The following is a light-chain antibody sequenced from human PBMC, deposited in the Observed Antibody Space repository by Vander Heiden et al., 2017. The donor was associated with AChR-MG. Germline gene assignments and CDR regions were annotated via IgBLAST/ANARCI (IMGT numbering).Light chain of an antibody. CDR1: RLGHMT. V-gene: IGLV3-21*02. J-gene: IGLJ3*02. Sequence: SYVLTQTSSVSVSPGQTASNACGGQRLGHMTADWYRHRPAQAPMLVLFDDKDRPSGMPERFSGSNTGKTATLTISRVEPGDEADEFCQVWDSDGDHPVFGGGTQLTVL. CDR2: DDK. CDR3: QVWDSDGDHPV.